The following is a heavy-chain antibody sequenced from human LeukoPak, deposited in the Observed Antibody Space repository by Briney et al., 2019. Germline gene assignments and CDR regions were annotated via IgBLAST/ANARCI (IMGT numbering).Heavy chain of an antibody. CDR2: IKQDGSEK. D-gene: IGHD5-18*01. CDR1: GFIFSSYW. CDR3: ARVSSYGSYYYYGMDV. V-gene: IGHV3-7*01. J-gene: IGHJ6*02. Sequence: GGSLRLSCAASGFIFSSYWMNWVRQAPGKGLEWVANIKQDGSEKYYVDSVKGRFSISRDNSKNTLYLQMNSLRAEDTAVYYCARVSSYGSYYYYGMDVWGQGTTVTVSS.